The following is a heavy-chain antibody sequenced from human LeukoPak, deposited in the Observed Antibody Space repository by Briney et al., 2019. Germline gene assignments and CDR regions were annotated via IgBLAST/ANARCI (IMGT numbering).Heavy chain of an antibody. CDR1: GYSISSGYY. J-gene: IGHJ4*02. CDR3: ARDASLSFIAVAYDY. V-gene: IGHV4-38-2*02. CDR2: IYHSGST. D-gene: IGHD6-19*01. Sequence: NTSETLSLTCTVSGYSISSGYYWGWIRQPPGKGLEWIGSIYHSGSTYYNPSLKSRVTISVDTSKNQFSLKLSSVTAADTAVYYCARDASLSFIAVAYDYWGQGTLVTVSS.